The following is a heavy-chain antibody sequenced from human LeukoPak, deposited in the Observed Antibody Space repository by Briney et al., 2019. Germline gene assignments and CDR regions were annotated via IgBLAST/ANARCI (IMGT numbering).Heavy chain of an antibody. CDR1: GYTFTGYY. J-gene: IGHJ4*02. CDR2: INPNSGGT. D-gene: IGHD3-16*02. Sequence: ASVKVSCKASGYTFTGYYMHWVRQAPGQGLEWMGWINPNSGGTNYAQKFQGRVTMTRDTSISTAYMELSRLRSDDTAVYYCARDYDYVWGSYHYPAPFDYWGQGTLVTVSS. CDR3: ARDYDYVWGSYHYPAPFDY. V-gene: IGHV1-2*02.